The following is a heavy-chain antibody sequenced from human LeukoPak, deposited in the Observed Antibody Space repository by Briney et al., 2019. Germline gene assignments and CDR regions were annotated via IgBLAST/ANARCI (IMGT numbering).Heavy chain of an antibody. CDR1: GFTFSNYA. D-gene: IGHD3-22*01. CDR2: ISNSGGST. J-gene: IGHJ4*02. Sequence: QPGGSLRLSCSASGFTFSNYAMHWVRQGPGKGLEYVSAISNSGGSTDYADSVKGRFTVSRDNSKNTLYLQMSSLRAEDTAVYYCVTEFYDSRGYQDYWGQGTLVTVSS. V-gene: IGHV3-64D*09. CDR3: VTEFYDSRGYQDY.